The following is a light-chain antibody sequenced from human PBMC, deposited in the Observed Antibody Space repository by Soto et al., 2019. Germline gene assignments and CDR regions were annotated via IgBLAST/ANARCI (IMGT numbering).Light chain of an antibody. J-gene: IGLJ2*01. V-gene: IGLV2-14*01. Sequence: QSALTQPASVSGSPGQSIAISCTGTSSDVGAYDYVSWYQQHPGKAPKLMIYDVKYRPSGVSNRFSGSKSGNKASLTISGLQAEDEADYYCSSYTSSSSVIFGGGTKVTVL. CDR2: DVK. CDR3: SSYTSSSSVI. CDR1: SSDVGAYDY.